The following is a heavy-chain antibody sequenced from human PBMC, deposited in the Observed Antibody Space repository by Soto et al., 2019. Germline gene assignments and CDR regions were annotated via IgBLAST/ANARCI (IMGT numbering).Heavy chain of an antibody. V-gene: IGHV3-43*01. D-gene: IGHD2-8*01. J-gene: IGHJ6*03. Sequence: PGGSLRLSCAASGFTFDDYTMHWVRQAPGKGLEWVSLISWDGGSTYYADSVKGRFTISRDNSKNSLYLQMNSLRTEDTALYYCAKDIMVLRDTYYYYYMDVWGKGTTVTVSS. CDR3: AKDIMVLRDTYYYYYMDV. CDR2: ISWDGGST. CDR1: GFTFDDYT.